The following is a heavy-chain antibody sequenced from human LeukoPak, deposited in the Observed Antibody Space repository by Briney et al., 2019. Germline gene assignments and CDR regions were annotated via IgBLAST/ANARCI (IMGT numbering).Heavy chain of an antibody. CDR2: INPGVSSI. D-gene: IGHD1-14*01. CDR3: ARSNQADDY. CDR1: GFTVNSNY. J-gene: IGHJ4*02. Sequence: GGSLRLSCAASGFTVNSNYLSWVRQAPGKGLVWVARINPGVSSITYADSVKGRFTISRDNAKNTLYLQMDSLRAEDTGVYYCARSNQADDYWGQGTLVTVSS. V-gene: IGHV3-74*01.